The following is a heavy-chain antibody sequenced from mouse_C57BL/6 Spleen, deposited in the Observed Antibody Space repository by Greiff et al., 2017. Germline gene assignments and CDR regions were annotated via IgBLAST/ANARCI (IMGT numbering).Heavy chain of an antibody. Sequence: QVQLKQPGAELVKPGASVKMSCKASGYTFTSYWITWVKQRPGQGLEWIGDIYPGSGSTNYNEKFKSKATLTVDTSSSTAYMQLSSLTSEDSAVYYCATHYGSRGAMYYWGQGTSVTVSS. J-gene: IGHJ4*01. D-gene: IGHD1-1*01. CDR1: GYTFTSYW. V-gene: IGHV1-55*01. CDR3: ATHYGSRGAMYY. CDR2: IYPGSGST.